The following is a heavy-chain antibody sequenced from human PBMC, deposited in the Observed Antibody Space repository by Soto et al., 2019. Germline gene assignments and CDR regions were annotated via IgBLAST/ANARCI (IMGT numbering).Heavy chain of an antibody. V-gene: IGHV3-30*03. D-gene: IGHD3-10*01. J-gene: IGHJ6*02. CDR3: ARDRGLRGVYGLDV. Sequence: SEDSVKGRFIISRDDSKNTVDLQMNSLRAEDTALYYCARDRGLRGVYGLDVWGQGTTVTVSS.